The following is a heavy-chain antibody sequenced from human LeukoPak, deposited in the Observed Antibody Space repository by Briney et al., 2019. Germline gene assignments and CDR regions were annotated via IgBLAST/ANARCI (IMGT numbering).Heavy chain of an antibody. D-gene: IGHD5-24*01. CDR1: GGSFSGYY. CDR3: ARSLGYNFDY. CDR2: INHSGST. V-gene: IGHV4-34*01. J-gene: IGHJ4*02. Sequence: SETLSLTCAVYGGSFSGYYWSWIRQPPGKGLEWIGEINHSGSTNYNPSLKSRVTISVDTSKNQFPLKLSSVTAADTAVYYCARSLGYNFDYWGQGTLVTVSS.